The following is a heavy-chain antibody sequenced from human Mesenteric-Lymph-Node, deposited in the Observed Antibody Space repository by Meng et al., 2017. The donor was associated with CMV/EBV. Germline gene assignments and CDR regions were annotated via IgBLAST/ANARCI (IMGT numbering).Heavy chain of an antibody. D-gene: IGHD3-3*01. CDR3: AKDAYYDFWSGHSNSFDS. J-gene: IGHJ4*01. CDR2: LSGSGGST. CDR1: FIFSSSA. Sequence: FIFSSSAMRGVRQAPGKGLEWVSTLSGSGGSTYYGDSVKGRFTITRDNSKNTLYLQMNSLRVEDTAVFYCAKDAYYDFWSGHSNSFDSWGHGTLVTVSS. V-gene: IGHV3-23*01.